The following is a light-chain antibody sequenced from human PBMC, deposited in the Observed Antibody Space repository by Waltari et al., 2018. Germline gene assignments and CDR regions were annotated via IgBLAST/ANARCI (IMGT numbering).Light chain of an antibody. CDR3: YSTDSSGYERV. J-gene: IGLJ3*02. Sequence: SYELTQPPSVSVSPGQTARIPCSGDALPKKSAFWYQQKSAQAPVLVIYDDNKRPSGIPDRFSASSSGTMATLTITGAQEEDEGDYYCYSTDSSGYERVFGGGTKLTV. V-gene: IGLV3-10*01. CDR2: DDN. CDR1: ALPKKS.